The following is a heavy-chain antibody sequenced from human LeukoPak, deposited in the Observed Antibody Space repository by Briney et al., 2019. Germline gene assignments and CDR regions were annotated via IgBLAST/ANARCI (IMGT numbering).Heavy chain of an antibody. V-gene: IGHV1-69*13. CDR2: IIPFFGTA. CDR1: GVTFSSYA. J-gene: IGHJ3*02. D-gene: IGHD1-20*01. CDR3: ASGRVTGTTLVAFDI. Sequence: SVKVSCKASGVTFSSYAINWVRQAPGPGLEWMGGIIPFFGTANYAQKFQGRVTITADESTSTAYMELSSLRSEDTAVYYCASGRVTGTTLVAFDIWGQGTMVTVSS.